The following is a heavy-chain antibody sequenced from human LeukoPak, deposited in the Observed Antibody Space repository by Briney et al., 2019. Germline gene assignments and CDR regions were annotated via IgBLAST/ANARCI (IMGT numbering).Heavy chain of an antibody. Sequence: PGGSLRLSCAASGFTFSSYGMHWVRQAPGKGLEWVAVISYDGSNKYYADSVKGRFTISRDNAKNSLYLQLSSLRGEDTAVYYCARDYDFAFDNWGQGTLVTVSS. CDR3: ARDYDFAFDN. V-gene: IGHV3-30*03. D-gene: IGHD3-16*01. CDR1: GFTFSSYG. J-gene: IGHJ4*02. CDR2: ISYDGSNK.